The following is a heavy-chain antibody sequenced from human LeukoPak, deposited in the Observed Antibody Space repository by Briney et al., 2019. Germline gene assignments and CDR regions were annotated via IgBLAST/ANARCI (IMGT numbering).Heavy chain of an antibody. J-gene: IGHJ4*02. Sequence: GRSLRLSCTASGFTFGDYAMSWVRRAPGKGLEWVSAISGNGGSTNYADSVKGRFTISRDNAKNSLYLQMNSLRAEDTAVYYCAREIAVEPTFDYWGQGTLVTVSS. CDR1: GFTFGDYA. D-gene: IGHD6-19*01. V-gene: IGHV3-23*01. CDR3: AREIAVEPTFDY. CDR2: ISGNGGST.